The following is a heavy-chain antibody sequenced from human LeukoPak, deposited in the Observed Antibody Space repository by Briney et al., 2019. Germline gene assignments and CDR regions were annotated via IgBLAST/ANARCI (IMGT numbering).Heavy chain of an antibody. Sequence: PSETLSLTCTVSGGSISSYYWSWIRQPPGKGLEWIGYIYYSGSTNYKPSLKSRVTISVDTSKNQFSLKLSSVTAADTAVYYCARARNGYTFDYWGQGALVTVSS. V-gene: IGHV4-59*01. J-gene: IGHJ4*02. D-gene: IGHD5-24*01. CDR1: GGSISSYY. CDR3: ARARNGYTFDY. CDR2: IYYSGST.